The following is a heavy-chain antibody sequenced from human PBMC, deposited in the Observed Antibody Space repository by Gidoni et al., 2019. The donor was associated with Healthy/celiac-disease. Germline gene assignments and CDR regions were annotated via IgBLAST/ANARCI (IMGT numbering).Heavy chain of an antibody. CDR3: ARPAMRAARLRYGMDV. Sequence: EVQLVESGGGLVKPGGSLRLSCAASGFTFSTYSMNWVRQAPGKGLEWVSSISSSSSYIYYADSVKGRFTISRDNAKNSLYLQMNSLRAEDTAVYYCARPAMRAARLRYGMDVWGQGTTVTVSS. J-gene: IGHJ6*02. CDR1: GFTFSTYS. D-gene: IGHD6-6*01. V-gene: IGHV3-21*01. CDR2: ISSSSSYI.